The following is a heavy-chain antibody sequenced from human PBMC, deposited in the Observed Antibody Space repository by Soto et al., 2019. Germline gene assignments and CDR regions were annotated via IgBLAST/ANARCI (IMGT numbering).Heavy chain of an antibody. CDR1: GGSFSGYY. CDR2: INHSGST. CDR3: ARGCIYCSSTSCYADFQH. D-gene: IGHD2-2*01. J-gene: IGHJ1*01. V-gene: IGHV4-34*01. Sequence: PSETLSLTCAVYGGSFSGYYWSWIRQPPGKGLEWIGEINHSGSTNYNPSLKSQVTISVDTSKNQFSLKLSSVTAADTAVYYCARGCIYCSSTSCYADFQHWGQGTPVTVSS.